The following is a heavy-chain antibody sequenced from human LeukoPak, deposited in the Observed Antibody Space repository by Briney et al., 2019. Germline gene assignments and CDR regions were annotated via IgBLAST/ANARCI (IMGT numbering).Heavy chain of an antibody. V-gene: IGHV4-39*07. Sequence: RASETLSLTCTVSGGSISSSSYYWGWIRQPPGKGLEWIGSIYYSGSTYYNPSLKSRVTISVDTSKNQFSLKLSSVTAADTAVYYCARDSMVSIAAAGILPLYYYYYMDVWGKGTTVTVSS. CDR3: ARDSMVSIAAAGILPLYYYYYMDV. CDR2: IYYSGST. D-gene: IGHD6-13*01. J-gene: IGHJ6*03. CDR1: GGSISSSSYY.